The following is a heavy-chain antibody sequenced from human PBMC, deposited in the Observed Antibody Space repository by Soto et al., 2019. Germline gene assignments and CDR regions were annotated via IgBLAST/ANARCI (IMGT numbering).Heavy chain of an antibody. Sequence: QLQLQESGSGLVKPSQTLSLTCAVSGGSISSGGYSWSWFRQPPGKGLEWIGYIYHSGSTYYNPSLKSRVTISVDRSQNQSSLRLSTVTAAYTAVYYCASVPAYWGQGTLVTVSS. CDR2: IYHSGST. CDR1: GGSISSGGYS. CDR3: ASVPAY. V-gene: IGHV4-30-2*01. J-gene: IGHJ4*02.